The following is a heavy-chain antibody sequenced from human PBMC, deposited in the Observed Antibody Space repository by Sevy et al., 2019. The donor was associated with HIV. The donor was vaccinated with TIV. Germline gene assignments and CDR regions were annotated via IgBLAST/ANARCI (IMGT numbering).Heavy chain of an antibody. J-gene: IGHJ3*02. CDR2: ISNSPSYI. D-gene: IGHD3-16*01. CDR3: ARRGGLTDEGFDI. Sequence: GGSLRLSCAASGFTFISFTMYWVRQAPGMGLEWVSSISNSPSYIYYADSVKGRFTISRDNAKNALYLQMDSLRVEDAAVYYCARRGGLTDEGFDIWGQRTMVTVSS. V-gene: IGHV3-21*01. CDR1: GFTFISFT.